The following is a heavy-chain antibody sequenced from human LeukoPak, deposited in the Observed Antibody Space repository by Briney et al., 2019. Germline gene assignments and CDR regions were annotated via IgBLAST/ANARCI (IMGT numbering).Heavy chain of an antibody. J-gene: IGHJ4*02. Sequence: GGSLRLSCVVSGFTFSDYHMNWVRQAPGRGLEWVSSISTSNSYIYYADSLTGRFTISRDNAKNTLYLQMNSLRVEDTAVYYCAREWSGFGELPDYWGQGTLVTVSS. CDR3: AREWSGFGELPDY. CDR1: GFTFSDYH. CDR2: ISTSNSYI. V-gene: IGHV3-21*01. D-gene: IGHD3-10*01.